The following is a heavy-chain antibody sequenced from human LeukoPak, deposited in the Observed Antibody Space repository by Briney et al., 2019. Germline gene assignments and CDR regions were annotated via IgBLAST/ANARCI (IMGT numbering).Heavy chain of an antibody. V-gene: IGHV4-59*01. J-gene: IGHJ2*01. CDR3: ARVYYSSSYDYWYFDL. Sequence: SETLSLTCTVSGGSISGYHWSWNRQPPGKGPEWIGNIFYSGSTNYNPSLKSRVTILVDTSKNQFSLKLSSVTAADTAVYYCARVYYSSSYDYWYFDLWGRGTLVTVSS. CDR2: IFYSGST. D-gene: IGHD6-13*01. CDR1: GGSISGYH.